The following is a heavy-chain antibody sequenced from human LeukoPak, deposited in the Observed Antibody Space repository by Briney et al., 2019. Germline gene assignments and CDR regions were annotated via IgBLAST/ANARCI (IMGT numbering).Heavy chain of an antibody. Sequence: GGSLRLSCTATGFTFNRYAIHWVRHVPGKGLEWVSLISYSGGNAYYADSVKGRFTISRDISENTLSLQMNSLRVEDTARYYCAKDIQLSTWGLGTMVTVSS. V-gene: IGHV3-23*01. CDR2: ISYSGGNA. J-gene: IGHJ3*01. CDR1: GFTFNRYA. D-gene: IGHD3-16*02. CDR3: AKDIQLST.